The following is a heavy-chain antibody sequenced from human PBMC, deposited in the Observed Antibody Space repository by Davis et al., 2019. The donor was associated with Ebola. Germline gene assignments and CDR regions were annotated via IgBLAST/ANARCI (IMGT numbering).Heavy chain of an antibody. CDR1: GGTFSSYA. J-gene: IGHJ6*02. CDR2: IIPIFGTA. D-gene: IGHD3-10*01. Sequence: AASVKVSCKASGGTFSSYAISWVRQAPGQGLEWMGGIIPIFGTANYAQKFQGRVTITADESTSTAYMELSSLRSEDTAVYYCARESNYGSRMFYYGMDVWGQGTTVTVSS. V-gene: IGHV1-69*13. CDR3: ARESNYGSRMFYYGMDV.